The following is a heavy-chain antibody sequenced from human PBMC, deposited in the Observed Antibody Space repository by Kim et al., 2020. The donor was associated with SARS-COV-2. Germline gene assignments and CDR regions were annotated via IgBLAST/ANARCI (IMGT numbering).Heavy chain of an antibody. J-gene: IGHJ4*02. CDR3: AREVGIYFGYSSGWNDY. Sequence: ASVKVSCKASGYTFTSYYMHWVRQAPGQGLEWMGIINPSGGSTSYAQKFQGRVTMTRDTSTSTVYMELSSLRSEDTAVYYCAREVGIYFGYSSGWNDYWGQGTLVTVSS. CDR1: GYTFTSYY. D-gene: IGHD6-19*01. V-gene: IGHV1-46*01. CDR2: INPSGGST.